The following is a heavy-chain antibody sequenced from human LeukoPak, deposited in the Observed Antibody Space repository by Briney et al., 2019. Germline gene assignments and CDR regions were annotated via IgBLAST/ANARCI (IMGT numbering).Heavy chain of an antibody. CDR1: GYTFTGYY. D-gene: IGHD3-10*01. V-gene: IGHV1-2*02. Sequence: ASVKVSCKASGYTFTGYYMHWVRQAPGQGLEWMGWINPNSGGTNYAQKFQGRVTMTRDTSISTAYMELNRLRSDDTAVYYCARDRDYGSGIFDYWGQGTLVTLSS. CDR3: ARDRDYGSGIFDY. CDR2: INPNSGGT. J-gene: IGHJ4*02.